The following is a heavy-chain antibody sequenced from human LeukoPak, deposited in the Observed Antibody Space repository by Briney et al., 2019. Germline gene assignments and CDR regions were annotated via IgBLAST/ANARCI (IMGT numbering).Heavy chain of an antibody. CDR3: AREDRLSFDI. D-gene: IGHD5-12*01. CDR1: GDSVSSNNAA. Sequence: SQTLSLTCAISGDSVSSNNAAWHWNRQSPSRGLEWLGRTYYRSKWYYDCAVSLKSRVTINPDTSKNHFSLQLSSVAPADTAVYFCAREDRLSFDIWGQGTMVTVSS. J-gene: IGHJ3*02. V-gene: IGHV6-1*01. CDR2: TYYRSKWYY.